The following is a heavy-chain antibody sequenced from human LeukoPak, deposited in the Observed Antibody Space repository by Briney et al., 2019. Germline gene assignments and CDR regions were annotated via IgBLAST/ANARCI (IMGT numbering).Heavy chain of an antibody. J-gene: IGHJ4*02. Sequence: GGSLRLSCAASGFTFSSYAMSWVRQAPGKGLEWVSAISGSGGSTYYADSVKGRFTISRDNSKNTLYLQMNSLRAEDTAVYYCARAETTRYYDSSGYYRSLDYWGQGTLVTVSS. CDR2: ISGSGGST. CDR3: ARAETTRYYDSSGYYRSLDY. D-gene: IGHD3-22*01. V-gene: IGHV3-23*01. CDR1: GFTFSSYA.